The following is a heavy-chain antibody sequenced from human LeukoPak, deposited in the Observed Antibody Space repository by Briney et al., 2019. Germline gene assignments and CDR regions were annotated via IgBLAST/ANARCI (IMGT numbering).Heavy chain of an antibody. CDR1: GYTFTNYD. Sequence: ASVKISCKASGYTFTNYDIKWVRQATGQGLEWMGWLHPNSGTAAYAQNFPGTVPITGDTSMSTAYMELSSLRSEDTAVYYCARVTSRFWTGYYDPFDIWGQGTMVTVSS. V-gene: IGHV1-8*03. CDR3: ARVTSRFWTGYYDPFDI. CDR2: LHPNSGTA. D-gene: IGHD3/OR15-3a*01. J-gene: IGHJ3*02.